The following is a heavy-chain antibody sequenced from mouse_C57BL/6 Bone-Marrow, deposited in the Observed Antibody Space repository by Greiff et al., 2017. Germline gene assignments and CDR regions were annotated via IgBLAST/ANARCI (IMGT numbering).Heavy chain of an antibody. J-gene: IGHJ4*01. CDR3: VRQTYYYGREGAMDY. Sequence: EVKLVESGGGLVQPKGSLKLSCAASGFSFNTYAMNWVRQAPGKGLEWVARIRSKSNNYATYYADSVKDRFTISRDDSESMLYLQMNNLKTEDTAMYYCVRQTYYYGREGAMDYWGQGTSVTVSS. V-gene: IGHV10-1*01. CDR2: IRSKSNNYAT. CDR1: GFSFNTYA. D-gene: IGHD1-1*01.